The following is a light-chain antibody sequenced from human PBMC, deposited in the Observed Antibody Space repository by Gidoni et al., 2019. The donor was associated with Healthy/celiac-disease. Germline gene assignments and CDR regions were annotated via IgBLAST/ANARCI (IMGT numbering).Light chain of an antibody. CDR2: AAS. Sequence: DIQMTPSPSSLSASAGDRATFTCRASQSIGSYLNWYQQQPGKAPRLLIYAASSLQSGVPSRFSGSGSGTDVTLTNSSLQPEDFATYYCQQGYRTPTRTFGQGTKVEIK. V-gene: IGKV1-39*01. CDR3: QQGYRTPTRT. J-gene: IGKJ1*01. CDR1: QSIGSY.